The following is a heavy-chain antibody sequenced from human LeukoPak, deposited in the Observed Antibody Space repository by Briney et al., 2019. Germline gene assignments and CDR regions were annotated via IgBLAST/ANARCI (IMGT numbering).Heavy chain of an antibody. D-gene: IGHD3-10*01. CDR3: ARRGVLWFGELSYLYFDL. CDR2: IYYRGST. CDR1: GDSVSGNYH. V-gene: IGHV4-38-2*01. Sequence: SETLSLTCAVSGDSVSGNYHWGWIRQPPVKGLEWIGTIYYRGSTYYNPSLKSRDTISVDTSKNQLYLKLNSVTAADTAVYYCARRGVLWFGELSYLYFDLWGRGTLVTVSS. J-gene: IGHJ2*01.